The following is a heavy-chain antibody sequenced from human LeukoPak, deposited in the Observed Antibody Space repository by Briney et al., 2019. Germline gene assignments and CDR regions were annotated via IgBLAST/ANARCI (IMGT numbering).Heavy chain of an antibody. CDR2: INQDGSEI. CDR1: GFTFSIYW. V-gene: IGHV3-7*01. CDR3: AREGGTSSWSPGYFDS. J-gene: IGHJ4*02. D-gene: IGHD6-13*01. Sequence: QAGGSLRLSCAASGFTFSIYWMTWVRQAPGKGLEWVANINQDGSEIHYVGSVKGRFTISRDNAKSSVFLQMNSPRAEDTAVYYCAREGGTSSWSPGYFDSWGQGILVTVSA.